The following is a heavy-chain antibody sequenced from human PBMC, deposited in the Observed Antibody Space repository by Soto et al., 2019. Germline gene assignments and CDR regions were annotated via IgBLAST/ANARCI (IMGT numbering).Heavy chain of an antibody. D-gene: IGHD3-10*01. V-gene: IGHV3-33*01. CDR1: GFTFSSYG. CDR3: ARDTTRGKEVRGVINYFDY. J-gene: IGHJ4*02. CDR2: IWYDGSNK. Sequence: TGGSRRLSCAASGFTFSSYGMHWVRQAPGKGLEWVAVIWYDGSNKYYADSVKGRFTISRDNSKNTLYLQMNSLRAEDTAVYYCARDTTRGKEVRGVINYFDYWGQGTLVTVSS.